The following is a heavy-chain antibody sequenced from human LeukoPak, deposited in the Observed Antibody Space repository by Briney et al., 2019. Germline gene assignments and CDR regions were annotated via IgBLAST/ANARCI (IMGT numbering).Heavy chain of an antibody. CDR3: ARDYCSGGSCYLAFDY. J-gene: IGHJ4*02. CDR2: ISSSSSYI. Sequence: PGGSLRLSCAASGFTFSSYSMNWVRQAPGKGLEWVSSISSSSSYIYYADSVKGRFTISRDNAKNSLYLQMNSLRAEDTAVYYCARDYCSGGSCYLAFDYWGQGTLVTVSS. D-gene: IGHD2-15*01. CDR1: GFTFSSYS. V-gene: IGHV3-21*01.